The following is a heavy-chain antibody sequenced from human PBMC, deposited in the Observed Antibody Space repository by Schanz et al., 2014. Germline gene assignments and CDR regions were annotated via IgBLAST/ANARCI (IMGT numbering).Heavy chain of an antibody. CDR3: AKAADWPVTRFDP. V-gene: IGHV3-23*04. D-gene: IGHD3-9*01. CDR1: GFTFSTSA. Sequence: EVQLVQSGGGLVQPGGSLRLSCAASGFTFSTSAMSWVRQVPGKGLEWVSAILGLASTTYYADSVKGRFTISSDSSKNTLYLQMSSLRADDTAVYYCAKAADWPVTRFDPWGQGTLVTVSS. CDR2: ILGLASTT. J-gene: IGHJ5*02.